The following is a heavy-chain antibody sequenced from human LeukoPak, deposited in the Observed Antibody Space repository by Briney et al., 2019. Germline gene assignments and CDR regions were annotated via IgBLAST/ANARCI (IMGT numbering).Heavy chain of an antibody. CDR3: ARGLKVTGYFDY. V-gene: IGHV3-21*01. CDR2: ISSSSSYI. CDR1: GFTFSSYS. J-gene: IGHJ4*02. Sequence: GGSLRLSCAASGFTFSSYSMNWVRQAPGKGLEWVSSISSSSSYIYYADSVKGRFTISRDNAKNSLYLQMSSLRAEDAAVYYCARGLKVTGYFDYWGQGTLVTVSS. D-gene: IGHD5-18*01.